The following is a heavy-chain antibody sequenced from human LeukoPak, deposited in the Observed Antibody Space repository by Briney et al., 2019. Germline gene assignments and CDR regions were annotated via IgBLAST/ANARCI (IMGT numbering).Heavy chain of an antibody. Sequence: ASVKVSCKASGYTFTGYYMHWVRQAPGQGLEWMGWINPNSGGTNYAQKFQGRVTMTRDTSISTAYMELSRLRPDDTAVYYCARDVETYYYDSSGPDYWGQGTLVTVSS. D-gene: IGHD3-22*01. J-gene: IGHJ4*02. CDR2: INPNSGGT. V-gene: IGHV1-2*02. CDR3: ARDVETYYYDSSGPDY. CDR1: GYTFTGYY.